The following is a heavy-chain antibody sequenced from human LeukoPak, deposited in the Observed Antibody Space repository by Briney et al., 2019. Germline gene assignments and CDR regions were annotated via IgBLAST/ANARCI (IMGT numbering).Heavy chain of an antibody. CDR1: GGSVSSGSHY. J-gene: IGHJ4*02. CDR2: INHSGST. D-gene: IGHD3-3*01. Sequence: SETLSLTCTVSGGSVSSGSHYYNWIRQPPGKGLEWIGEINHSGSTNYNPSLKSRVTISVDTSKNQFSLKLSSVTAADTAVYYCARGTPPITIFGVVIPSYFDYWGQGTLVTVSS. V-gene: IGHV4-34*01. CDR3: ARGTPPITIFGVVIPSYFDY.